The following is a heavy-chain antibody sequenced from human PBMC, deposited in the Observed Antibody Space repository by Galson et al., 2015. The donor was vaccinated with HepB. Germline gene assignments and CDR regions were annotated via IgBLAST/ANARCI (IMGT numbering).Heavy chain of an antibody. CDR1: GFTFSSYG. Sequence: SLRLSCAASGFTFSSYGMHWVRQAPGKGLEWVAVISYDGSNKYYADSVKGRFTISRDNSKNTLYLQMNSLRAEDTAVYYCAKDSQGSGGSCGYWGQGTLVTVSS. CDR3: AKDSQGSGGSCGY. CDR2: ISYDGSNK. D-gene: IGHD2-15*01. V-gene: IGHV3-30*18. J-gene: IGHJ4*02.